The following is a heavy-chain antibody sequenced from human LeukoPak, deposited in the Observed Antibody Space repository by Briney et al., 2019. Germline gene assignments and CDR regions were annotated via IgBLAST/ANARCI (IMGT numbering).Heavy chain of an antibody. Sequence: PSETLSLTCTVSGGPISSWHWSWIRQPPEKGLEWIGYIYYTGSTNYNPSLRSRVTMFVDMSKNQFSLRLSSVTAADTAVYYWARHRAYSSSSPFDYWGQGTLVTVSS. CDR3: ARHRAYSSSSPFDY. D-gene: IGHD6-6*01. CDR2: IYYTGST. V-gene: IGHV4-59*08. CDR1: GGPISSWH. J-gene: IGHJ4*02.